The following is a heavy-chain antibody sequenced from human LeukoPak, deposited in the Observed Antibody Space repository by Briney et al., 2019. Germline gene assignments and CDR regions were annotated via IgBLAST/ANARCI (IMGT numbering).Heavy chain of an antibody. CDR1: GFTFSSYG. Sequence: PGRSLRLSCAASGFTFSSYGMHWVRQAPGKGLEWVAVISYDGSNKYYADSVKGRFTISRDNSKNTLYLQMNSLRAEDTAVYYCAKDFSSSASHFDYWGQGTLVTVSS. D-gene: IGHD6-6*01. CDR2: ISYDGSNK. J-gene: IGHJ4*02. CDR3: AKDFSSSASHFDY. V-gene: IGHV3-30*18.